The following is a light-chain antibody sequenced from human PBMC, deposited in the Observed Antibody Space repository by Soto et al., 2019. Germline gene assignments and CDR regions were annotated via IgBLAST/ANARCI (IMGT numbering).Light chain of an antibody. V-gene: IGLV2-14*01. CDR3: CSLLTRRPYV. J-gene: IGLJ1*01. CDR2: DVN. Sequence: QSALTQPASVSGSPGQSIAISCTGTSSDIGGYNYVSWYQQHPGKAPNLIIYDVNNRPSGVSDRFSGSKSGNTAPLTISGLRAEDEADNNSCSLLTRRPYVFGLGTKFTVL. CDR1: SSDIGGYNY.